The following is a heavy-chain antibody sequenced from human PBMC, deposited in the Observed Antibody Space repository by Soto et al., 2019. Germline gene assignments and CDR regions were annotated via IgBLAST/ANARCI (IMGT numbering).Heavy chain of an antibody. V-gene: IGHV4-31*03. CDR2: IYYSGST. J-gene: IGHJ5*02. Sequence: PSETLSLTCTVSGGSISSGGYYWSWIRQHPGKGLEWIGYIYYSGSTYYNPSLKSRVTISVDTSKNQFSLKLSSVTAADTAVYYCARNPTTYYYDSSGSGGFDPWGQGTLVTVAS. CDR3: ARNPTTYYYDSSGSGGFDP. CDR1: GGSISSGGYY. D-gene: IGHD3-22*01.